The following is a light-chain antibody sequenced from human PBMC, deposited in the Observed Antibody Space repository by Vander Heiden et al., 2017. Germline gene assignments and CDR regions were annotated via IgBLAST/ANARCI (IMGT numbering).Light chain of an antibody. Sequence: QSALTQPASVSGSPGQSITISCTGTSSDVVTYNLVSWYRQDPGKAPKLISYDGTKRPSGISNRFSGSKSGNTASLTISGLQAGDEADYYCCSHAGSSTFDVVFGGGTKLTVL. CDR1: SSDVVTYNL. CDR2: DGT. CDR3: CSHAGSSTFDVV. J-gene: IGLJ2*01. V-gene: IGLV2-23*03.